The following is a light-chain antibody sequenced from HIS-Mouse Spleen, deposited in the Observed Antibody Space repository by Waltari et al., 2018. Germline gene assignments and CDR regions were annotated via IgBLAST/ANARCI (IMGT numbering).Light chain of an antibody. Sequence: QSALTQPASVSGSPGQSITISCPGPSSDVGGYNSVSWYQQHPGKAPKLMIYEVSNRPSGVSNRFSGSKSGNTASLTISGRQAEDEADYYCSSYTSSSTYVFGTGTKVTVL. CDR1: SSDVGGYNS. CDR2: EVS. CDR3: SSYTSSSTYV. J-gene: IGLJ1*01. V-gene: IGLV2-14*01.